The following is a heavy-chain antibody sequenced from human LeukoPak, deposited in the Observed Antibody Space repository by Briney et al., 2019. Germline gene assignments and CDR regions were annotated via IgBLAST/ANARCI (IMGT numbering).Heavy chain of an antibody. J-gene: IGHJ4*02. D-gene: IGHD3-22*01. V-gene: IGHV3-7*03. CDR1: GFTFSSYW. CDR3: ARNYDTSALYYFDY. Sequence: GGSLRLSCAASGFTFSSYWMSWVRQAPGKGLEWVANIKQDGSEKYYVDSVKGRFTISRDNAKNSLYPQMNSLRAEDTAVYYCARNYDTSALYYFDYWGQGTLVTVSS. CDR2: IKQDGSEK.